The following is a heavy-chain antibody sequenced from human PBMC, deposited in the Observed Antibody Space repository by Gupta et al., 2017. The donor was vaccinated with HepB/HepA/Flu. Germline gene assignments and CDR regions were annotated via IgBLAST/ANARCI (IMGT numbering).Heavy chain of an antibody. CDR2: ISSSSGST. CDR3: ATHTSGWYNLGGY. CDR1: GFPFSSYA. V-gene: IGHV3-23*01. Sequence: EVQLLESGGGLVQPGGSLRLSCAASGFPFSSYAMTWVRQAPGKGLEWVSVISSSSGSTYYADSVKGRFTISRDNSKNTLYLQMNSLRAEDTAIYYCATHTSGWYNLGGYWGQGTLVTVSS. J-gene: IGHJ4*02. D-gene: IGHD6-19*01.